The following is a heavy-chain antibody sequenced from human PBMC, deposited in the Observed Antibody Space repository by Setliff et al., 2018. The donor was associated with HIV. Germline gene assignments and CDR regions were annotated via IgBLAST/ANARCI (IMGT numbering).Heavy chain of an antibody. CDR1: GFTLEKYW. Sequence: GGSLRLSCAASGFTLEKYWMHWVRQAPGKGLVWVSRVNSDGSSKTYADSVKGRFTISRDNSKNTMYLQMNSLRVEDTAVYYCTKRTGNGWSHTDYWGHGTLVTVSS. CDR2: VNSDGSSK. D-gene: IGHD6-19*01. V-gene: IGHV3-74*03. J-gene: IGHJ4*01. CDR3: TKRTGNGWSHTDY.